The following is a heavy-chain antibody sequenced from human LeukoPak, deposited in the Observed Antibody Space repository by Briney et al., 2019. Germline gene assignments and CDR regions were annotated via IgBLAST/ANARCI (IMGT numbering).Heavy chain of an antibody. D-gene: IGHD2-15*01. V-gene: IGHV1-46*01. CDR1: GYTVTSYY. CDR2: INPSGGST. Sequence: ASVKVSCKASGYTVTSYYMHWVRQAPGHGLEWMGIINPSGGSTSYAQKFQGRVTMTRDMSTSTGYMELSSLRSEHTAVYYCARAGYCSGGSCYSLGYYYYYYMDVWGKGTTVTVSS. CDR3: ARAGYCSGGSCYSLGYYYYYYMDV. J-gene: IGHJ6*03.